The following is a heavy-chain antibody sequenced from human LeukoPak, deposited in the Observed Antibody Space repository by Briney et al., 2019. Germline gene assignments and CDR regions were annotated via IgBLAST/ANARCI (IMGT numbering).Heavy chain of an antibody. D-gene: IGHD2/OR15-2a*01. CDR1: GFAVSSNY. CDR2: IHSGGGT. V-gene: IGHV3-53*01. CDR3: ARGLDVSYFDY. Sequence: PGGSLRLSRAASGFAVSSNYMSWVRQAPGKGLEWVSVIHSGGGTYYADSVKGRFTISRDNSKNTLYLQMNSLRAEDTAVYYCARGLDVSYFDYWGQGTLVTVSS. J-gene: IGHJ4*02.